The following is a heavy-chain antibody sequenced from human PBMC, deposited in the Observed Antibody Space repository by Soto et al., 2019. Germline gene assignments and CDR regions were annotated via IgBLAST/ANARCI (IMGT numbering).Heavy chain of an antibody. Sequence: QVQLVESGGVVVQPGRSLRLSCAASGFTFSSYAMHWVRQAPGKGLEWVAVISYDGSNKYYADSVKGRITISRDNSKNTLDLQMNNLRAEDTAVYYCAKEQSLVQGEGYYYYGMDVWGQGTTVTVSS. CDR1: GFTFSSYA. CDR2: ISYDGSNK. J-gene: IGHJ6*02. CDR3: AKEQSLVQGEGYYYYGMDV. D-gene: IGHD6-19*01. V-gene: IGHV3-30-3*01.